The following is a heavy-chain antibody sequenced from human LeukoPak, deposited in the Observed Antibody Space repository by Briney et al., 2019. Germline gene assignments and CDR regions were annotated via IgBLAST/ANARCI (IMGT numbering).Heavy chain of an antibody. CDR3: ARGYCSSTSCELDY. V-gene: IGHV1-2*02. Sequence: ASVKVSCKASVYILTTYYLHWLRQAPGQGLEWMGSINPNTGATNYAQNFQGRVTMTRDTSINTAYMEVSRLRSDDTAVYYCARGYCSSTSCELDYWGQGTLAAVSS. D-gene: IGHD2-2*01. J-gene: IGHJ4*02. CDR1: VYILTTYY. CDR2: INPNTGAT.